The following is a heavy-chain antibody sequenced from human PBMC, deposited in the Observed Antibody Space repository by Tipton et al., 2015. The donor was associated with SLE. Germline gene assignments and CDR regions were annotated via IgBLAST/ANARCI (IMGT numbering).Heavy chain of an antibody. CDR1: GGSIIGYY. V-gene: IGHV4-4*07. J-gene: IGHJ4*02. CDR3: ARGGGSYYDY. CDR2: IYSSGST. Sequence: TLSLTCTVSGGSIIGYYWSWIRQPAGKGLEWIGRIYSSGSTIYNPSLKSRLTRSLDTSKNQFSLRVRSVIAADTAVYYCARGGGSYYDYWGQGTLVTVSS. D-gene: IGHD1-26*01.